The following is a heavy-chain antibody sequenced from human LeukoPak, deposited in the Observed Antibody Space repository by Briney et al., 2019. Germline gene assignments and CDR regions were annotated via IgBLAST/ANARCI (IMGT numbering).Heavy chain of an antibody. CDR1: GFTLSTNA. CDR2: ISGSGAST. D-gene: IGHD1-26*01. J-gene: IGHJ4*02. Sequence: GGSLRLSCLTSGFTLSTNAMSWVRQAPGKGLEWISGISGSGASTYYADSVKGRFTISRDDSRNTLYLQMNSLRGDGTAVYYCAKDVGKWESLHFFDYWGQGTLVTVSS. CDR3: AKDVGKWESLHFFDY. V-gene: IGHV3-23*01.